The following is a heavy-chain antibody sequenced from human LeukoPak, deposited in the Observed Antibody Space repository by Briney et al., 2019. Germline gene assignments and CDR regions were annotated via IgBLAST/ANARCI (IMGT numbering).Heavy chain of an antibody. V-gene: IGHV4-38-2*02. CDR1: GYSISSGYY. Sequence: SETLSLTCTVSGYSISSGYYWGWIRQPPGKGLEWIGSIYHSGSTYYNPSLKSRVTISVDTSKNQFSLKLSSVTAADTAVYYCARVDSGYPPDYWGQGTLVTVSS. J-gene: IGHJ4*02. CDR3: ARVDSGYPPDY. CDR2: IYHSGST. D-gene: IGHD5-12*01.